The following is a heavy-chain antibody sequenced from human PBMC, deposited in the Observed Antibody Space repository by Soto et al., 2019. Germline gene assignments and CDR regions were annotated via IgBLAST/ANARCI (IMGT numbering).Heavy chain of an antibody. J-gene: IGHJ4*02. D-gene: IGHD6-13*01. CDR1: GFSFSSYS. Sequence: QVQLVESGGGVVQPGRSLSVSCAASGFSFSSYSMHWVRQAPGKGLEWVALISYDGNKKYYADSVKGRFTISRDNSKNTLYLQMISLRTEDTAVYYCARYYGSTWPIDYWGQGTLVTVSS. V-gene: IGHV3-30-3*01. CDR3: ARYYGSTWPIDY. CDR2: ISYDGNKK.